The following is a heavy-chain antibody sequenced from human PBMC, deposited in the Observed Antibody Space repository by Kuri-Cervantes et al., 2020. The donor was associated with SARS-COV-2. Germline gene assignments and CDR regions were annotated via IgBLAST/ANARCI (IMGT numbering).Heavy chain of an antibody. V-gene: IGHV4-34*01. Sequence: SETLSLTCVAYGGSWSWIRQPPGKGREWIGEINHSGSTNYKPSLKSRVTIPVDTSKSHFSLKLTSVTAADTAVYCCARDLYQYYDILTGLRPKFYYYYMDVWGKGTTVTVSS. J-gene: IGHJ6*03. CDR2: INHSGST. D-gene: IGHD3-9*01. CDR1: GGS. CDR3: ARDLYQYYDILTGLRPKFYYYYMDV.